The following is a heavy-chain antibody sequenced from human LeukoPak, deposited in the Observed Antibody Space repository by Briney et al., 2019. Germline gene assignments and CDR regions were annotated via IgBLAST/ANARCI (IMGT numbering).Heavy chain of an antibody. J-gene: IGHJ4*02. Sequence: SETLSRTCTVSGGSINSHYWSWIRQSAEKGLEYIGRVYRSGSINDNPSLKGRVAMSIDTSNNQFSLTLSSVTAADTAVYYCAREYCPTTICYPSWGYYDSWGQGTLVTVSS. CDR2: VYRSGSI. V-gene: IGHV4-4*07. CDR1: GGSINSHY. CDR3: AREYCPTTICYPSWGYYDS. D-gene: IGHD2-2*01.